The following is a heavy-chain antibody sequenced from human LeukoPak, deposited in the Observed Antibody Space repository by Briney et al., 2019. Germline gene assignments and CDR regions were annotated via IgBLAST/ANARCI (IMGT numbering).Heavy chain of an antibody. CDR3: ARLGAGPTYYDFWSGYSSFYFDY. CDR2: IHYSGNT. D-gene: IGHD3-3*01. CDR1: GASTSSSNFY. J-gene: IGHJ4*02. V-gene: IGHV4-39*01. Sequence: SETLSLTCTASGASTSSSNFYWCWIRQPPGMGLEWIGGIHYSGNTYYNPSLKSRVTISIDTSKNQFSLKLSSVTAADTAVYYCARLGAGPTYYDFWSGYSSFYFDYWGQGTLVTVSS.